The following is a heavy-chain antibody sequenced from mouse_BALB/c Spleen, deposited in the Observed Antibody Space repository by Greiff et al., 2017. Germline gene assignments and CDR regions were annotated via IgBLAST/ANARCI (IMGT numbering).Heavy chain of an antibody. CDR1: GYTFTNYW. D-gene: IGHD1-1*01. Sequence: VQVVESGAELVRPGTSVKISCKASGYTFTNYWLGWVKQRPGHGLEWIGDIYPGGGYTNYNEKFKGKATLTADTSSSTAYMQLSSLTSEDSAVYFCAREGYGSSYGSAMDYWGQGTSVTVSS. J-gene: IGHJ4*01. V-gene: IGHV1-63*02. CDR2: IYPGGGYT. CDR3: AREGYGSSYGSAMDY.